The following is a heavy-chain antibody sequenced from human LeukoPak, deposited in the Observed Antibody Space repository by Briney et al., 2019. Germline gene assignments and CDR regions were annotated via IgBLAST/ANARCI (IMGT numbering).Heavy chain of an antibody. V-gene: IGHV3-23*01. J-gene: IGHJ3*02. D-gene: IGHD6-6*01. CDR3: ANEVAARRLGRAFDI. CDR2: ISGSGGST. CDR1: GFTFSSYA. Sequence: PGGSLRLSCAASGFTFSSYAMSWVRQAPGKGLEWVSAISGSGGSTYYADSVKGRFTISRDNSKNTLYLQMNSLRAEDTAVYCCANEVAARRLGRAFDIWGQGTMVTVSS.